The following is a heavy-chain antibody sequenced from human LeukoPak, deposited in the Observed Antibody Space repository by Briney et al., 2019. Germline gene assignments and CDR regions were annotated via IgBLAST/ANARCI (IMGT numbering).Heavy chain of an antibody. CDR3: AKGSGPPWFDP. Sequence: SETLSLTCTVSGGSISSGVYYWSWIRQPAGKGLEWIGRISTDGSTNYNPSLSSRVTLSLDTSKNHFSLRLNSVTAADTAVYYCAKGSGPPWFDPWGQGTLVTVSS. CDR2: ISTDGST. V-gene: IGHV4-61*02. J-gene: IGHJ5*02. D-gene: IGHD2-8*02. CDR1: GGSISSGVYY.